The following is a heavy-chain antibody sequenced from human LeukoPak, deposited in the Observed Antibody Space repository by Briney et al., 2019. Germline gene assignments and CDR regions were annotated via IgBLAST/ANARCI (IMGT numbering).Heavy chain of an antibody. D-gene: IGHD3-3*01. CDR3: ARGVSFHDFWSGYQEHNWFDP. J-gene: IGHJ5*02. V-gene: IGHV1-8*03. CDR2: MNPSSGNT. CDR1: GYTFTSYD. Sequence: ASVTVSCKASGYTFTSYDINWVRQATGQGLEWMGWMNPSSGNTGYAQKFQGRVTITRNTSISTAYMELSSLRSEDTAVYYCARGVSFHDFWSGYQEHNWFDPWGQGTLVTVSS.